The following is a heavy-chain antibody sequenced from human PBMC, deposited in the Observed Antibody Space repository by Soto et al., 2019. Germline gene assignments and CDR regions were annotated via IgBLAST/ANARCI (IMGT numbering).Heavy chain of an antibody. V-gene: IGHV3-23*01. Sequence: EVQLLESGGGLVQPGGSLRLSCAASGFTFSSYAMSWVRQAPGKGLEWVSAISGSGGSTYYADSVKGRFTISRDNSKNPLYLQMNSLRAEDTAVYYCAKTYGYCSGGSCYSEFNLDYWGQGTLVTVSS. CDR1: GFTFSSYA. J-gene: IGHJ4*02. CDR3: AKTYGYCSGGSCYSEFNLDY. CDR2: ISGSGGST. D-gene: IGHD2-15*01.